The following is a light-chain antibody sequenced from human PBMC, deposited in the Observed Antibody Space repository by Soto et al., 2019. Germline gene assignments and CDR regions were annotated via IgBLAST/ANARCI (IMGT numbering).Light chain of an antibody. CDR2: WVS. CDR3: QQYYDTQWT. V-gene: IGKV4-1*01. Sequence: DIVMTQSPEFLAVSLGERVTINCKSSQSVYYSSNNKFYIAWYQQKPGQPPKLLIYWVSTRETGVPDRFSGSGYGTDFSLTINTLQAEDVAIYYCQQYYDTQWTFGQGTKVEIE. J-gene: IGKJ1*01. CDR1: QSVYYSSNNKFY.